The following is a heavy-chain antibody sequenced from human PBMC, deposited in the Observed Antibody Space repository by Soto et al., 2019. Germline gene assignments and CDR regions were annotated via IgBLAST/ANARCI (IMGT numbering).Heavy chain of an antibody. V-gene: IGHV3-30-3*01. CDR1: GFTFSSYA. Sequence: LRLSCTASGFTFSSYAMHWVRQPPGKGLEWVAVISYDGTNKYYPDSVKGRFTISRDNSKNTLYLQMNSLRTEDTAVYYCARAPCSSISCYPSNWFDPWGQGTLVTVSS. CDR2: ISYDGTNK. CDR3: ARAPCSSISCYPSNWFDP. D-gene: IGHD2-2*01. J-gene: IGHJ5*02.